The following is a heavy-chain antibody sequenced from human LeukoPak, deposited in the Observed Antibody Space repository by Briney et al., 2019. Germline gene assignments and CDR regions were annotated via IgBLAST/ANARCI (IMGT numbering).Heavy chain of an antibody. CDR2: INPNSGGT. D-gene: IGHD5-18*01. CDR3: ARSSQLWFSFYFDY. CDR1: GYTFTDYY. Sequence: ASVKVSCKTSGYTFTDYYMHWVRQAPGQGLEWMGWINPNSGGTNYAQKFQGRVTMTRDTSISTAYMELSRLRSDDTAVYYCARSSQLWFSFYFDYWGQGTLVTVSS. J-gene: IGHJ4*02. V-gene: IGHV1-2*02.